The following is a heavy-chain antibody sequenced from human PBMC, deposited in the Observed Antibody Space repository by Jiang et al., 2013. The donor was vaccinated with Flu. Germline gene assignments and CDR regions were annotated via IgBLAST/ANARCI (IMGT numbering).Heavy chain of an antibody. CDR1: GGSISSGTYY. D-gene: IGHD6-19*01. Sequence: KPSETLSLTCTVSGGSISSGTYYWSWTRQPAGKGLEWIGRISSTGSTNYNPSLKSRVTISVDTSKNQFSLKLTSMTAADTAVYYCARSAPAVAVCSWLDPWGQGTLVTVSS. J-gene: IGHJ5*02. CDR3: ARSAPAVAVCSWLDP. V-gene: IGHV4-61*02. CDR2: ISSTGST.